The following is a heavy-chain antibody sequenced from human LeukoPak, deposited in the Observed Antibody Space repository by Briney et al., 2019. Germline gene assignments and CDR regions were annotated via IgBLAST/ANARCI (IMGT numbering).Heavy chain of an antibody. J-gene: IGHJ4*02. CDR1: GYTFTGYY. CDR2: IDPNSGGT. CDR3: ARDGVVRGVIIY. D-gene: IGHD3-10*01. V-gene: IGHV1-2*02. Sequence: ASVKVSCTTSGYTFTGYYMHWVRQAPGQGLEWMGWIDPNSGGTNYAQKFQGRVTMTRDTSISTAHMELSRLTSDDTAVYYCARDGVVRGVIIYWGQGTLVTVSS.